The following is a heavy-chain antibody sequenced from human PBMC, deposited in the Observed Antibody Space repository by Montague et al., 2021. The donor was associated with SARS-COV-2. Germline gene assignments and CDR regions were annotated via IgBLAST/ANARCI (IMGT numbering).Heavy chain of an antibody. CDR2: INHTGST. CDR3: ARPFRMGMAGMPLLT. J-gene: IGHJ5*02. Sequence: SETLSPTRAVDGGSLSGYYCEWVRQPAGKVLEWIGEINHTGSTTLNPSLRGEVTISVDTSQNQFSLKLTSVTVAATALYYCARPFRMGMAGMPLLTWGQGTMVTVSS. D-gene: IGHD6-19*01. V-gene: IGHV4-34*01. CDR1: GGSLSGYY.